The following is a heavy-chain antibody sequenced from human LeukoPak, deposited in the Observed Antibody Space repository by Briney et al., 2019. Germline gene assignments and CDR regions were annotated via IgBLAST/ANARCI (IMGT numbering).Heavy chain of an antibody. CDR1: GGYFNSYY. D-gene: IGHD3-10*01. Sequence: PSETLSLTCALYGGYFNSYYWTWIRQPPGEGMEWVGEINDSGIPNYNPSLKSRVTMSVDTSKNQFSLKLSSVTAADTAVYYCARDGRFGEFQSPEYFQHWGQGTLVTVSS. CDR2: INDSGIP. CDR3: ARDGRFGEFQSPEYFQH. V-gene: IGHV4-34*01. J-gene: IGHJ1*01.